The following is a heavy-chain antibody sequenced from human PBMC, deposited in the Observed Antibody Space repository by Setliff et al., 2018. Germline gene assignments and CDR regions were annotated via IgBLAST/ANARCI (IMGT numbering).Heavy chain of an antibody. D-gene: IGHD3-16*02. CDR3: ARKSGELSFHPYYYYYYMDV. CDR2: IIPILGIA. J-gene: IGHJ6*03. CDR1: GGTFSSYA. V-gene: IGHV1-69*10. Sequence: SVKVSCKASGGTFSSYAISWVRQAPGQGLEWMGGIIPILGIASYAQKFQGRVTITADKSTSTAYMELSSLRSEDTAVYYCARKSGELSFHPYYYYYYMDVWGKGTTVTVSS.